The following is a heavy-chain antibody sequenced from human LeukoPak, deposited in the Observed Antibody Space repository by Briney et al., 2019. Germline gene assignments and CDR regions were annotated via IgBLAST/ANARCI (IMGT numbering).Heavy chain of an antibody. CDR3: ASSTPGGPIDY. CDR1: GFSFSSYS. J-gene: IGHJ4*02. V-gene: IGHV3-21*01. D-gene: IGHD3-16*01. Sequence: GQSLRLSRAASGFSFSSYSMNGVRQAPGKGLVWVSIISRDSRTIVDADSVKGRFTISRDNAKNSLYLQMNSLRAEDTAVYFCASSTPGGPIDYWGQGVLVSVSS. CDR2: ISRDSRTI.